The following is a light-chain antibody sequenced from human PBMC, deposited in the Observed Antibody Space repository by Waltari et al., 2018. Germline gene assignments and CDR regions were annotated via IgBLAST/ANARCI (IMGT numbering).Light chain of an antibody. J-gene: IGKJ1*01. CDR2: GAS. CDR3: QKYDRLPAT. V-gene: IGKV3-20*01. CDR1: QSVSRF. Sequence: EIVLSQSPGTLSLSPGERGTLSCRASQSVSRFLAWYQQKPGQAPRLLIYGASTRATGIPDRFSGSGSGTDFSRTISSLEPEDFAVYYCQKYDRLPATFGQGTKVEIK.